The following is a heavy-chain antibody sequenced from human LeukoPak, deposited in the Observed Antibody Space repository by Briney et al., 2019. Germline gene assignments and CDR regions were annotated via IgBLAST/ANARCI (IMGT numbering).Heavy chain of an antibody. CDR3: ARDIVVVPAAPGH. D-gene: IGHD2-2*01. J-gene: IGHJ4*02. CDR1: GGSISSSSYY. CDR2: IYYSGST. Sequence: SETLSLTCTVSGGSISSSSYYWGWIRQPPGKGLEWIGSIYYSGSTYYNPSLKSRVTISVDTSKNQFSLKLSSVTAADTAVYYCARDIVVVPAAPGHWGQGTLVTVSS. V-gene: IGHV4-39*02.